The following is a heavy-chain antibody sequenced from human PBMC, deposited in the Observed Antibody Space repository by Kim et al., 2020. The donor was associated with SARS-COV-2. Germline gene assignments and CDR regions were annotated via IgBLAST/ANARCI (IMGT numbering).Heavy chain of an antibody. CDR2: ISYDGSNK. CDR3: ARDLGLTTVTTGGFDY. CDR1: GFTFSSYA. V-gene: IGHV3-30-3*01. Sequence: GGSLRLSCAASGFTFSSYAMHWVRQAPGKGLEWVAVISYDGSNKYYADSVKGRFTISRDNSKNTLYLQMNSLRAEDTAVYYCARDLGLTTVTTGGFDYWGQGTLVTVSS. D-gene: IGHD4-17*01. J-gene: IGHJ4*02.